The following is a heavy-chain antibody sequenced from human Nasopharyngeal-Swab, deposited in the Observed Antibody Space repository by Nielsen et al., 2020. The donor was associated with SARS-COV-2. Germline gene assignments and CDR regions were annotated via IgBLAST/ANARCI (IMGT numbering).Heavy chain of an antibody. J-gene: IGHJ5*02. CDR1: GFTFTSYA. V-gene: IGHV3-23*01. Sequence: GGSLRLSCAASGFTFTSYAMNWVRQAPGKGLEWVSGMSGTGDNIYYADSVKGRFTIPRDSYKNTLYLQMNSLRAEDTAVYYCAKDSGAGFCDGGSCFPTNHWGQGTLVTVSS. CDR2: MSGTGDNI. CDR3: AKDSGAGFCDGGSCFPTNH. D-gene: IGHD2-15*01.